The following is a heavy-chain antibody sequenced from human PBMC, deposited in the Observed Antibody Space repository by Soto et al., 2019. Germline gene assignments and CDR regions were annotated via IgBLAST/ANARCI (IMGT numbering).Heavy chain of an antibody. CDR2: INPRGGST. J-gene: IGHJ6*02. CDR3: ARGGGLSPYYYNLDV. CDR1: GYTLNTYY. D-gene: IGHD2-15*01. V-gene: IGHV1-46*02. Sequence: GASVKVSCKASGYTLNTYYMHWVRQAPGQGPEWMGIINPRGGSTTYAQNFQDRVTMTRDTSSSTGYMELSSLRSEDTAVYYCARGGGLSPYYYNLDVWGQGTTLTVSS.